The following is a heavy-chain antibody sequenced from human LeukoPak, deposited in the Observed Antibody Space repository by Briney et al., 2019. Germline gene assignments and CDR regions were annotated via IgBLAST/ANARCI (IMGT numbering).Heavy chain of an antibody. J-gene: IGHJ4*02. CDR2: IKQDGSAK. D-gene: IGHD3-10*01. Sequence: GGSLRLSCAASGFTFSSYWMSWVRQAPGKGLEWVANIKQDGSAKFYADSLKGRLTIPRDNAKNSLYLQMNSLRTEDTAVYYCVGFGIRGVIDEFDYWGQGTLVTVSS. CDR3: VGFGIRGVIDEFDY. V-gene: IGHV3-7*01. CDR1: GFTFSSYW.